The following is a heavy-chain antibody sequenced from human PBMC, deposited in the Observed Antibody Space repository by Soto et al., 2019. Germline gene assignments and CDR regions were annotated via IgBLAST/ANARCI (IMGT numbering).Heavy chain of an antibody. CDR2: VSGRGDGT. J-gene: IGHJ6*02. Sequence: EVQLWESGGGLVQPGGSLRLSCSVSGFTFSDYAMNWVRQAPGKGLDWVSAVSGRGDGTFYADSVKGRFTISRDNSKNTVNMRMNSLTAAATAVYYCAKDVREVLTDYGMDVWGRGTTVKVSS. V-gene: IGHV3-23*01. CDR3: AKDVREVLTDYGMDV. CDR1: GFTFSDYA.